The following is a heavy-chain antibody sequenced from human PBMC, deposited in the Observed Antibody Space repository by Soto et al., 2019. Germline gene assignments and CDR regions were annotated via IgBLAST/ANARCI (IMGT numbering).Heavy chain of an antibody. CDR3: ASDAPAYASES. CDR1: RLTYSATS. J-gene: IGHJ5*02. CDR2: ISGSGDTI. D-gene: IGHD3-10*01. V-gene: IGHV3-11*01. Sequence: GGSLTASGTDSRLTYSATSITWISHAPGKGLEWISYISGSGDTIYYADSVKGRFTVSRDNAKNSLYLQMHSLRAQDTAVYYCASDAPAYASESWGAGSLVPVSP.